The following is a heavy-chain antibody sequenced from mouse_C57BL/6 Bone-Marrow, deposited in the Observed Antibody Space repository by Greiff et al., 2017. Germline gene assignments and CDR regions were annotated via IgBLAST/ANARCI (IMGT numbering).Heavy chain of an antibody. CDR3: ARGLGPYAMDY. D-gene: IGHD4-1*01. J-gene: IGHJ4*01. CDR2: IYPRDGST. CDR1: GYTFTSYD. V-gene: IGHV1-85*01. Sequence: VKLVESGPELVKPGASVKLSCKASGYTFTSYDINWVKQRPGQGLEWIGWIYPRDGSTKYNEKFKGKDTLTVDTSSSTAYMELHSLTSEDSAVYFCARGLGPYAMDYWGQGTSVTVSS.